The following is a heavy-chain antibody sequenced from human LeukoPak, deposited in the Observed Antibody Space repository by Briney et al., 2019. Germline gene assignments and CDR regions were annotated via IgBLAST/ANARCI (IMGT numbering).Heavy chain of an antibody. CDR2: IYPADSDT. Sequence: GESLKISCKGSGYSYTTSWIGWVRQMPGKGLECMGIIYPADSDTRYSPSFQGQVTISADKSISTAYLQWSSLKASDTAMYYCARRELLEDAFDMWGQGTMVTVSS. V-gene: IGHV5-51*01. J-gene: IGHJ3*02. CDR3: ARRELLEDAFDM. D-gene: IGHD3-10*01. CDR1: GYSYTTSW.